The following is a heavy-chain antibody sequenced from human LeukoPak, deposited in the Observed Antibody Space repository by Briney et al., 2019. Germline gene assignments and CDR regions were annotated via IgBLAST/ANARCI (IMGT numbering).Heavy chain of an antibody. J-gene: IGHJ4*02. D-gene: IGHD3-22*01. CDR1: GFTFSSYG. V-gene: IGHV3-30*18. CDR3: AKGGTYYYDSSHPAFDY. Sequence: PGRSLRLSCAASGFTFSSYGMHWVRQAPGKGLEWVAVISYDGSNKYYADSVKGRFTISRDNSKNTLYLQMNSLRAEDTAVYYCAKGGTYYYDSSHPAFDYWGQGTLVTVSS. CDR2: ISYDGSNK.